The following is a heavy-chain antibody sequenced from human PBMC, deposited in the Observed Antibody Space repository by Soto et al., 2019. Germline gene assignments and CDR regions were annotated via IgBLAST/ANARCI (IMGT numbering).Heavy chain of an antibody. J-gene: IGHJ4*02. CDR1: GGTFSSYA. CDR3: ARGSPYSGFWSGFYPDY. CDR2: IIPISGTA. D-gene: IGHD3-3*01. Sequence: GASVKVSCKASGGTFSSYAISWVRQAPGQGLEWMGGIIPISGTADYAQKFQGRVTITADESTSTAYMELSSLRSEDTAVYYCARGSPYSGFWSGFYPDYWGLGTLVTVSS. V-gene: IGHV1-69*13.